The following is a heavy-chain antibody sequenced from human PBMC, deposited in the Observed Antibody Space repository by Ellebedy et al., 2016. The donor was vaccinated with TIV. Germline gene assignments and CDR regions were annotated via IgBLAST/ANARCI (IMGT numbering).Heavy chain of an antibody. CDR1: GFTFSSYW. CDR3: ARDLGASRSGRITGTPPDY. V-gene: IGHV3-74*01. J-gene: IGHJ4*02. Sequence: GESLKISCAASGFTFSSYWMHLVREVPEKVLESVAYLNTDGSLVRYADSVKGRVTISRDNAKNMVYLQMNSRRAGDSALYYCARDLGASRSGRITGTPPDYWGQGTLVTVSS. D-gene: IGHD1-20*01. CDR2: LNTDGSLV.